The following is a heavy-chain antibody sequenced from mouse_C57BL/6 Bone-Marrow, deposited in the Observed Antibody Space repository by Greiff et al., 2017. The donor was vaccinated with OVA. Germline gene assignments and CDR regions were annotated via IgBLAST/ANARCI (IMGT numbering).Heavy chain of an antibody. Sequence: EVQLQQSGPELVKPGASVKIPCKASGYTFTDYNMDWVKQSHGKSLEWIGDINPNNGGTIYNQKFKGKATLTVDKSSSTAYMELRSLTSEDTAVYYCARLYGSSPRYFDYWGQGTTLTVSS. J-gene: IGHJ2*01. CDR3: ARLYGSSPRYFDY. CDR2: INPNNGGT. V-gene: IGHV1-18*01. D-gene: IGHD1-1*01. CDR1: GYTFTDYN.